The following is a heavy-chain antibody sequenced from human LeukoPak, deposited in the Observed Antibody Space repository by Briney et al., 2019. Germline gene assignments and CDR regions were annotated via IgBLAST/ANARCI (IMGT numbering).Heavy chain of an antibody. CDR2: INHSGST. CDR3: ARRSGIVVVPAAMSPRTYNWFAP. D-gene: IGHD2-2*01. J-gene: IGHJ5*02. V-gene: IGHV4-34*01. Sequence: SETLSLTCAVYGGPFSGYYWSWIRQPPGKGLEWIGEINHSGSTNYNPSLKSRVTISVYTSKNQFSLKLSSVTAADTAVYYCARRSGIVVVPAAMSPRTYNWFAPWGQGTLVTVS. CDR1: GGPFSGYY.